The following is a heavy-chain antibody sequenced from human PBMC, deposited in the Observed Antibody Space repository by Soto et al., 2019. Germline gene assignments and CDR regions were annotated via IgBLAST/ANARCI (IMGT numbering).Heavy chain of an antibody. CDR2: ISGSGGST. J-gene: IGHJ3*02. D-gene: IGHD3-22*01. Sequence: PGGSLRLSCAASGFTFSSYAMSWVRQAPGKGLEWVSAISGSGGSTYYADSVKGRFTISRDNSKNTLYLQMNSLRAEDTAVYYCAKSYYYDSSGSLDAFDIWGQGXMVTVSS. V-gene: IGHV3-23*01. CDR3: AKSYYYDSSGSLDAFDI. CDR1: GFTFSSYA.